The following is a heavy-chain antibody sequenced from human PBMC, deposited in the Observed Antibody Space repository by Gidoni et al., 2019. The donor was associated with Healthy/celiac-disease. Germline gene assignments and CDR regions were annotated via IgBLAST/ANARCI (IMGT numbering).Heavy chain of an antibody. Sequence: EVQLVESGGGLVQPGGSLRLSCAASGFPFSSYAMHWVRQAPGKGLEYVSAISSNGGSTYYANSVKGRFTISRDNSKNTLYLQMGSLRAEDMAVYYCARATDSGWYSSPFDYWGQGTLVTVSS. J-gene: IGHJ4*02. CDR1: GFPFSSYA. CDR2: ISSNGGST. D-gene: IGHD6-19*01. CDR3: ARATDSGWYSSPFDY. V-gene: IGHV3-64*01.